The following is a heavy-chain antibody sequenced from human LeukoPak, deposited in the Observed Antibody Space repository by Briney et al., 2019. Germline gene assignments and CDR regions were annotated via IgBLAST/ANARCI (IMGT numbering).Heavy chain of an antibody. D-gene: IGHD3-9*01. Sequence: PGGSLRLSCVASGLTLSQSSLNWVRQAPGKGLEWVSFISGSSGRIYYADSVKGRFTISRDNAKNSLYLQMNSLRAEDTAVYYCARVTRGYYDIFDWLPDYWGQGTLVTVSS. CDR3: ARVTRGYYDIFDWLPDY. V-gene: IGHV3-21*04. CDR2: ISGSSGRI. CDR1: GLTLSQSS. J-gene: IGHJ4*02.